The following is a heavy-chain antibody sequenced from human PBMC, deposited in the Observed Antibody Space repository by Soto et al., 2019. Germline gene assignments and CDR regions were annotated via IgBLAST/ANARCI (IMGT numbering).Heavy chain of an antibody. CDR1: GFTFSEYW. Sequence: EVQLVESGGGLVQAGGSQRLSCAASGFTFSEYWVNWVRQTPGKGLEWVANIKGDGSEKYYVDSLKGRFTISRDNAKNSLYLQINSLRAEDTAVYYCARGTVAPGLDYWGQGTLVTVSS. J-gene: IGHJ4*02. D-gene: IGHD4-17*01. CDR2: IKGDGSEK. V-gene: IGHV3-7*01. CDR3: ARGTVAPGLDY.